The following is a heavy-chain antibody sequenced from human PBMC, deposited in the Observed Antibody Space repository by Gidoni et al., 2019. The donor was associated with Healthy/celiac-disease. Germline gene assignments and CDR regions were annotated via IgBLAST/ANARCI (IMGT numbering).Heavy chain of an antibody. D-gene: IGHD3-10*01. V-gene: IGHV4-39*01. J-gene: IGHJ5*02. CDR2: IYYSGST. CDR3: ARGNLWFGGGNWFDP. CDR1: GGSISSSSYY. Sequence: QLQLQESGPGLVKPSETLSLTCTVSGGSISSSSYYWGWIRQPPGKGLEWIGSIYYSGSTYYNPSLKSRVTISVDTSKNQFSLKLSSVTAADTAVYYCARGNLWFGGGNWFDPWGQGTLVTVSS.